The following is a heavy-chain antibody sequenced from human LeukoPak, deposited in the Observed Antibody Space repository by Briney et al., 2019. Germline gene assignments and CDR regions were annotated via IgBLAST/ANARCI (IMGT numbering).Heavy chain of an antibody. CDR2: FDPEDGET. CDR1: GYTLTELS. J-gene: IGHJ5*02. Sequence: ASVKVSCKVSGYTLTELSMHWVRQAPGKGLEWMGGFDPEDGETIYAQKFQGRVTMTEDTSTDTAYMELSSLRSEDTAVYYCALTTVTEWWFDPWGQGTLVTVSS. D-gene: IGHD4-17*01. CDR3: ALTTVTEWWFDP. V-gene: IGHV1-24*01.